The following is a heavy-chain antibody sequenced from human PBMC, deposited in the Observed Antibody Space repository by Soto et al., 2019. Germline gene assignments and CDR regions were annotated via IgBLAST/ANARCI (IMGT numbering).Heavy chain of an antibody. D-gene: IGHD2-15*01. CDR2: INPSGGST. Sequence: ASVKVSCKASGYTFTSYYMHWVQQAPGQGLEWMGIINPSGGSTSYAQKFQGRVTMTRDTSTSTVYMELSSLRSEDTAVYYCATLGYCSGGSCYDPASSASDIWGQGTMVTVSS. V-gene: IGHV1-46*01. CDR1: GYTFTSYY. CDR3: ATLGYCSGGSCYDPASSASDI. J-gene: IGHJ3*02.